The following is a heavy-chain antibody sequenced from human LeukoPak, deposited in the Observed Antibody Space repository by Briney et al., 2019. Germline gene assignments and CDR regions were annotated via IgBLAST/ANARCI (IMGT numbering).Heavy chain of an antibody. V-gene: IGHV3-21*01. CDR3: ARDTRARMGYYYYGMDV. D-gene: IGHD2-15*01. Sequence: GGSLRLSCAASGFTFSSYSMNWVRQAPGKGLEWVSSISSSSSYIYYADSVKGRFTISRDNSKNTLYLQMNSLRAEDTAVYYCARDTRARMGYYYYGMDVWGQGTTVTVSS. CDR2: ISSSSSYI. J-gene: IGHJ6*02. CDR1: GFTFSSYS.